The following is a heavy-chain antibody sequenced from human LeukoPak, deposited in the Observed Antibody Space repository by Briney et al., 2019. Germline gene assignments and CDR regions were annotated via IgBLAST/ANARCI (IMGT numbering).Heavy chain of an antibody. V-gene: IGHV1-18*01. CDR1: GYTFTSYG. CDR3: ARDYYDSSDYTPFDY. Sequence: ASVKVSCKASGYTFTSYGISWVRQAPGQGLEWMGWISAYNGNTNYAQKLQGRVTMTTDTSTSTAYMELRSLRSDDTAVYYCARDYYDSSDYTPFDYWGQGTLVTVSS. CDR2: ISAYNGNT. J-gene: IGHJ4*02. D-gene: IGHD3-22*01.